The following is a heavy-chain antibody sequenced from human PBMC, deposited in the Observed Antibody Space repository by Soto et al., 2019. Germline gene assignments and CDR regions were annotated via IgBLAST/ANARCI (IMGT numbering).Heavy chain of an antibody. D-gene: IGHD7-27*01. J-gene: IGHJ5*02. V-gene: IGHV4-34*01. Sequence: TSETLSLTCAVYSGSFSGYNWGWVRQPPGKGLEWVGEINPSGSTNYNPSLKSRVTISVDPSKNQVSLKLSSVTAADTAVYYCARGVPGSWGQGTLVTVSS. CDR2: INPSGST. CDR1: SGSFSGYN. CDR3: ARGVPGS.